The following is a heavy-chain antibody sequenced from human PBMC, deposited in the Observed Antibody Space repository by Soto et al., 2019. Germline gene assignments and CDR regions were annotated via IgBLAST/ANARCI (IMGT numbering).Heavy chain of an antibody. D-gene: IGHD1-26*01. V-gene: IGHV4-31*03. CDR3: ARSVGGQPFDY. CDR2: IYYSGST. J-gene: IGHJ4*02. Sequence: SAPLSITCTVSGVSISSGRYYWIWIRQHPGKGLEWIVYIYYSGSTYYNPSLKSRVTISVDTSKNQFSLKLSSVTAAYTAVYYCARSVGGQPFDYWGQGTMVTVSS. CDR1: GVSISSGRYY.